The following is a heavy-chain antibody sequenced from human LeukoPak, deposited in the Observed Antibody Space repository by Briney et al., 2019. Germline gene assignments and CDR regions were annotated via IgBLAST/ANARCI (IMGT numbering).Heavy chain of an antibody. Sequence: ASVNVSFTASVYTFTTYVINWVRQATGQGVEWMGWMNPISGKTRSLQKFHGRVAITRNTSISTAYMELSSLRYEDTDASYCAKSAGGKTGYYIMGYYYYYMDVWGKGTTVTISS. CDR1: VYTFTTYV. J-gene: IGHJ6*03. CDR3: AKSAGGKTGYYIMGYYYYYMDV. V-gene: IGHV1-8*01. D-gene: IGHD3-9*01. CDR2: MNPISGKT.